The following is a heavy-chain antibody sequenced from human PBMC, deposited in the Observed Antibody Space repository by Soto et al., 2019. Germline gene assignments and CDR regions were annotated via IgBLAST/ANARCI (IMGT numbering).Heavy chain of an antibody. Sequence: QITLKESGPTLVKPTQTLTLTCTFSGFSLSTSGVGVGWIRQPPGKALEWLALIYWDDAKRYSPSLKSRLTIXXDXSXXQVVLTMTNMDPVDTGTYYCAHSDCSGGSCYLFGYWGQGTLVTVSS. D-gene: IGHD2-15*01. J-gene: IGHJ4*02. CDR3: AHSDCSGGSCYLFGY. V-gene: IGHV2-5*02. CDR2: IYWDDAK. CDR1: GFSLSTSGVG.